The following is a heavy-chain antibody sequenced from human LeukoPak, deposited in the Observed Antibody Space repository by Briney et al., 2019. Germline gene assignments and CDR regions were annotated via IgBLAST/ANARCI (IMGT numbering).Heavy chain of an antibody. CDR3: ARDPGPDYDILTGYSYYYYGMDV. D-gene: IGHD3-9*01. J-gene: IGHJ6*02. Sequence: PSETLTLTCTVSGGSISSYYWSWIRQPPGKGLEWIGYIYYSGSTNYNPSLKSRVTISVDTSKNQFSLKLSSVTAADTAVYYCARDPGPDYDILTGYSYYYYGMDVWGQGTTVTVSS. CDR1: GGSISSYY. CDR2: IYYSGST. V-gene: IGHV4-59*01.